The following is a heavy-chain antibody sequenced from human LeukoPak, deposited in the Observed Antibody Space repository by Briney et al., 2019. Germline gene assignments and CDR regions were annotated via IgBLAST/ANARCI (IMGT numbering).Heavy chain of an antibody. Sequence: GGSLRLSCAASGFTFSTYRMSWVRQAPGKGLEWVANIKQDGSEKHYVDSVKGRFTISRDNAKNSLYLQMSSLRAEDTAVYYCARDNLLWSTRTLDYWGQGTLVTVSS. V-gene: IGHV3-7*01. CDR3: ARDNLLWSTRTLDY. CDR1: GFTFSTYR. J-gene: IGHJ4*02. CDR2: IKQDGSEK. D-gene: IGHD3-10*01.